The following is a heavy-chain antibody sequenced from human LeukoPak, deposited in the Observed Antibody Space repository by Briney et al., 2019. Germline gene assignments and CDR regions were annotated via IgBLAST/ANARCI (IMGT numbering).Heavy chain of an antibody. J-gene: IGHJ6*02. D-gene: IGHD3-9*01. CDR3: ARVLRYFDWLDDYYGMDV. CDR2: ISSNGGST. Sequence: GGSLRLSCAASGFTFSSYAMHWVRQAPGKGLEYVSAISSNGGSTYYGNSVKGRFTISRDNSKNTLYLQMGSLRAEDMAVYYCARVLRYFDWLDDYYGMDVWGQGTTVTVSS. V-gene: IGHV3-64*01. CDR1: GFTFSSYA.